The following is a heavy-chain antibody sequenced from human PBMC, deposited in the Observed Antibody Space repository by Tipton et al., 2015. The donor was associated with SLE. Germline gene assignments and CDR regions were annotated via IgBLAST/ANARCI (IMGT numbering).Heavy chain of an antibody. V-gene: IGHV3-23*05. J-gene: IGHJ4*02. CDR2: VYSSGRT. CDR3: AKGVGGTPLDY. D-gene: IGHD1-26*01. CDR1: GFSFSNYG. Sequence: SLRLSCAASGFSFSNYGMTWVRQAPGKGLEWVSVVYSSGRTYYADSVKGRFTISRDNSENTLYLQMNSLRAEDAAVYYCAKGVGGTPLDYWGQGALVTVSS.